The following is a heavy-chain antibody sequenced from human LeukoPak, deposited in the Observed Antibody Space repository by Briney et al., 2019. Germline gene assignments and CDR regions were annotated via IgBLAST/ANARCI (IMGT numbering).Heavy chain of an antibody. J-gene: IGHJ6*02. CDR3: ATPDFSAINSYYSGMDV. CDR2: IIPIFGTA. Sequence: AASVKVSCKASGGTFISYAISWVRQAPGQGLEWMGGIIPIFGTANYAQKFQGRVTITADESTSTAYMELSSLRSEDTAVYYCATPDFSAINSYYSGMDVWGQGTTVTVSS. V-gene: IGHV1-69*13. CDR1: GGTFISYA. D-gene: IGHD3/OR15-3a*01.